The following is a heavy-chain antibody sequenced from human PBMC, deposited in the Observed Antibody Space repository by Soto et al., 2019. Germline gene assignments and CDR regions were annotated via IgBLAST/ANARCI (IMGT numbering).Heavy chain of an antibody. J-gene: IGHJ4*02. CDR2: IKEDGSEM. CDR3: LSFWTDS. Sequence: PGGSLRLSCAASGFTFSNYWMNWVRQAPGKGLEWVANIKEDGSEMNYVDSVKGRFTISRDSAKNSVYLQMNYLRAEDTAVYYCLSFWTDSWGQGTLVTVSS. D-gene: IGHD1-1*01. V-gene: IGHV3-7*03. CDR1: GFTFSNYW.